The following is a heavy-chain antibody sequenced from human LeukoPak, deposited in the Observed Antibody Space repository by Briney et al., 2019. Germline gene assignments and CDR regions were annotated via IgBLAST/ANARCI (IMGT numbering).Heavy chain of an antibody. D-gene: IGHD4-17*01. V-gene: IGHV4-34*01. CDR1: GGSFGGYY. CDR3: ARDQYGDYALDY. J-gene: IGHJ4*02. CDR2: INHSGST. Sequence: SETLSLTCAVYGGSFGGYYWSWIRQPPGKGLEWIGEINHSGSTNYNPSLKSRVTISVDTSKNQFSLKLSSVTAADTAVYYCARDQYGDYALDYWGQGTLVTVSS.